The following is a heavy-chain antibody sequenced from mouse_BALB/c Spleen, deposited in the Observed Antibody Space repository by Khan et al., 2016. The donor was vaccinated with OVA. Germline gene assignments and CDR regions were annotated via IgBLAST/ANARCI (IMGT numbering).Heavy chain of an antibody. V-gene: IGHV2-6-1*01. CDR2: IWSDGSR. J-gene: IGHJ4*01. D-gene: IGHD2-10*01. CDR3: ARQPYYHYYLIDY. Sequence: VQLVESGPGLVAPSQSLSITCTISGFSLTNYGVHWVRQPPGKGLEWLVVIWSDGSRTYNSALKSRLSISKDNSKNQVFLKMNRLQADNTAVYYCARQPYYHYYLIDYWGQGTSVTVSS. CDR1: GFSLTNYG.